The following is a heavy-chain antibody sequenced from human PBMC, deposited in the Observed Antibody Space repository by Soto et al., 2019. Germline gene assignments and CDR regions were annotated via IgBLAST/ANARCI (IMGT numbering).Heavy chain of an antibody. Sequence: PSETLSLTCTVSGGSISSGGYYWSWIRQHPGKGLEWIGYIYYSGSTYYNPSLKSRVTISVDTSKNQFSLKLSSVTAADTVVYYCARSGVAAAGYYFDYWGQGTLVTVSS. D-gene: IGHD6-13*01. V-gene: IGHV4-31*03. CDR2: IYYSGST. CDR1: GGSISSGGYY. J-gene: IGHJ4*02. CDR3: ARSGVAAAGYYFDY.